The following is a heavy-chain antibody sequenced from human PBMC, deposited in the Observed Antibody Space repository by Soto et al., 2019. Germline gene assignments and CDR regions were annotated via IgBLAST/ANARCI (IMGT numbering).Heavy chain of an antibody. CDR1: GFTFSSYG. V-gene: IGHV3-33*01. Sequence: GGSLRLSCAASGFTFSSYGMHWVRQAPGKGLEWVAVIWYDGSNKYYADSVKGRFTISRDNSKNTLYLQMNSLRAEDTAVYYCAREVTIFGVDPWDYYYYGMDVWGQGTTVTVSS. CDR3: AREVTIFGVDPWDYYYYGMDV. CDR2: IWYDGSNK. D-gene: IGHD3-3*01. J-gene: IGHJ6*02.